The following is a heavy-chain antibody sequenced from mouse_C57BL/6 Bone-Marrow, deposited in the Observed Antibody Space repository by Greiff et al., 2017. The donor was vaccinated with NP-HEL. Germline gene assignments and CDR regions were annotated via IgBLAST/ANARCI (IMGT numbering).Heavy chain of an antibody. CDR2: ISDGGSYT. CDR3: ATITTVVPYAMDY. J-gene: IGHJ4*01. D-gene: IGHD1-1*01. Sequence: EVKVVESGGGLVKPGGSLKLSCAASGFTFSSYAMSWVRQTPEKRLEWVATISDGGSYTYYPDNVKGRFTISRDNAKNNLYLQMSHLKSEDTAMYYCATITTVVPYAMDYWGQGTSVTVSS. V-gene: IGHV5-4*03. CDR1: GFTFSSYA.